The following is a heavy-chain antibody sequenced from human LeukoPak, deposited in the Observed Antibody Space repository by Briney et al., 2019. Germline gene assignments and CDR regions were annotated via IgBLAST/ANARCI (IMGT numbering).Heavy chain of an antibody. J-gene: IGHJ3*02. CDR3: ARDCSGTTCYLPAGAFDI. CDR1: GYTFTSYD. V-gene: IGHV1-69*13. CDR2: RIPIFDKI. D-gene: IGHD2-2*01. Sequence: SVKVSCKTSGYTFTSYDINWVRQAPGQGLEWMGGRIPIFDKIKYAQKFQGRVTITADGDTTTYMELSSLTSEDTAMYYCARDCSGTTCYLPAGAFDIWGQGTMVAVSS.